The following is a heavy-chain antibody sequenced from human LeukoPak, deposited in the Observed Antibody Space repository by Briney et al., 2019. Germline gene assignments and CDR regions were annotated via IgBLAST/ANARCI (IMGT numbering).Heavy chain of an antibody. CDR2: IYTSGST. CDR3: ARAAIGSGSYYRSYFDY. J-gene: IGHJ4*02. V-gene: IGHV4-4*07. CDR1: GGSISSYY. Sequence: SETLSLTCTVSGGSISSYYWSWIRQPAGKGLEWIGRIYTSGSTNYNPSLKSRVTISVDTSKNQFSLKLSSVTAADTAVYYCARAAIGSGSYYRSYFDYWGQGTLVTVSS. D-gene: IGHD3-10*01.